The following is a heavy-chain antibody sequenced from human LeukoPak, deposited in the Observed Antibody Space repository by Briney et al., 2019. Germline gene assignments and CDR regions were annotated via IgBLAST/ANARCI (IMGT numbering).Heavy chain of an antibody. J-gene: IGHJ5*02. V-gene: IGHV4-39*01. D-gene: IGHD5-24*01. Sequence: KPSETLSLTCTVSGGSISSSSYYWGWIRQPPGKGLEWIGSIYYSGSTYYNPSLKSRVTISVDTSKNQFSLKLSSVTAADTAVYYSARHVGRDGYNYGRWFDPWGQGTLVTVSS. CDR2: IYYSGST. CDR1: GGSISSSSYY. CDR3: ARHVGRDGYNYGRWFDP.